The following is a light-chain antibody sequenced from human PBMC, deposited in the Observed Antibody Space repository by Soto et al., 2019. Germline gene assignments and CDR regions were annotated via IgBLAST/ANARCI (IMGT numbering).Light chain of an antibody. J-gene: IGLJ2*01. CDR3: AAWDDTMGGRVV. V-gene: IGLV1-44*01. CDR2: SND. CDR1: SSNIGSNT. Sequence: QSVLTQPPSASGTPGQRVTISCSGSSSNIGSNTVNWYQQFPGMAPKLLIYSNDVRPSGVPDRFSASTSGTSASLAISGLQPEDEADYNCAAWDDTMGGRVVFGGGTKLTVL.